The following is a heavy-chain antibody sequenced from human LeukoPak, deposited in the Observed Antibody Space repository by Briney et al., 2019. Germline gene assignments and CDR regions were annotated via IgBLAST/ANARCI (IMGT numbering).Heavy chain of an antibody. V-gene: IGHV3-53*01. CDR1: GFTVSNNY. Sequence: GGSLRLSCAASGFTVSNNYMSWVRQAPGKGLEWVSVICAGGSPYYADSVKGRFTISRDDSKNTLYLQMTSLRVEDTAVYHCARGPLITGITDWGQGTLVSVSS. CDR2: ICAGGSP. D-gene: IGHD1-7*01. J-gene: IGHJ4*01. CDR3: ARGPLITGITD.